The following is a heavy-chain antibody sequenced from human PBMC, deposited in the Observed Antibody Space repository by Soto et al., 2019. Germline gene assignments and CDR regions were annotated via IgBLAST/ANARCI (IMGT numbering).Heavy chain of an antibody. V-gene: IGHV3-48*02. CDR1: GFTFSSYS. Sequence: EVQLVESGGGLVQPGGSLRLSCAASGFTFSSYSMNWVRQAPGKGLEWVSYISSSSSTIYYADSVKGRFTISRDNAKNSLYLQMYSLRDEDTAVYYCAREYCSGGSCYSRIFDYWGQGTLVTVSS. D-gene: IGHD2-15*01. J-gene: IGHJ4*02. CDR3: AREYCSGGSCYSRIFDY. CDR2: ISSSSSTI.